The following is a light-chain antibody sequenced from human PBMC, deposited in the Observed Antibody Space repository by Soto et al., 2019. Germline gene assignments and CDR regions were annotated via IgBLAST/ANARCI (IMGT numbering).Light chain of an antibody. CDR1: QSVSSNS. Sequence: EIVLTQPPGPLSLSPGESATLSCRASQSVSSNSLAWYHQKPGQPPRLLMYGASSRATGIPDRFSGSGSGTDFTLTISRLEPEDFAMYYCQQYGSSLITFGQGTRLEI. J-gene: IGKJ5*01. V-gene: IGKV3-20*01. CDR3: QQYGSSLIT. CDR2: GAS.